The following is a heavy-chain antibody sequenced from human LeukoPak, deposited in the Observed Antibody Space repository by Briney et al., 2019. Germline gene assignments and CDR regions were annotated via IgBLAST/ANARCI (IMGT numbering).Heavy chain of an antibody. J-gene: IGHJ6*02. Sequence: SGTLSLTCAVSGGSISSSNWWSWVRQPPGKGLEWIGEIYHSGSTNYNPSLKSRVTISVDKSKNQFSLKLSSVTAADTAVYYCARGGLQPTRDYYYYGMDVWGQGTTVTVSS. CDR3: ARGGLQPTRDYYYYGMDV. V-gene: IGHV4-4*02. CDR1: GGSISSSNW. CDR2: IYHSGST. D-gene: IGHD4-11*01.